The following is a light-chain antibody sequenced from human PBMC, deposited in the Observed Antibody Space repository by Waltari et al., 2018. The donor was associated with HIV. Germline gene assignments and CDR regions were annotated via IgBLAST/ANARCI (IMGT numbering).Light chain of an antibody. CDR3: QQYYGTPYT. Sequence: DIVMTQSQDSLAVSLGERATINCKSSQNVLYSSNNKNYLAWYQHKAGQPPKLLIYWASTRESGVPDRFSGSGSGTDFTLTISSLQAEDVAVYYCQQYYGTPYTFGQGTNLEIK. CDR2: WAS. V-gene: IGKV4-1*01. CDR1: QNVLYSSNNKNY. J-gene: IGKJ2*01.